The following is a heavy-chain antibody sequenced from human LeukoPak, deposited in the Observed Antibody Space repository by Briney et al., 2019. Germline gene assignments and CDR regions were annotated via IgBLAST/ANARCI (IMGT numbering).Heavy chain of an antibody. D-gene: IGHD3-22*01. CDR2: ISSSSSYI. Sequence: PGGSLRLSCAASGFTFSSYSMNWVRQAPGKGLEWVSSISSSSSYIYYADSVKGRFTISRDNAKNTLYLQMNSLRAEDTAVYYCARDPSITMIVVVMNDLDYWGQGTLVTVSS. CDR1: GFTFSSYS. J-gene: IGHJ4*02. CDR3: ARDPSITMIVVVMNDLDY. V-gene: IGHV3-21*01.